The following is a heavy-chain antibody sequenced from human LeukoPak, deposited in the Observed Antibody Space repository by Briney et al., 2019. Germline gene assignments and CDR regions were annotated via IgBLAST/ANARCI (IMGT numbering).Heavy chain of an antibody. D-gene: IGHD3-10*01. J-gene: IGHJ4*02. CDR1: GFTFSGYW. CDR2: IKQDGSEK. Sequence: GGPLRLSCVASGFTFSGYWMSWVRQAPGKGLEWMANIKQDGSEKYYVDSVKGRFTISRDNAKNSLYLQMNSLRAEDTAVYYCARGTYYYGSGSPETGYWGQGTLVTVSS. V-gene: IGHV3-7*03. CDR3: ARGTYYYGSGSPETGY.